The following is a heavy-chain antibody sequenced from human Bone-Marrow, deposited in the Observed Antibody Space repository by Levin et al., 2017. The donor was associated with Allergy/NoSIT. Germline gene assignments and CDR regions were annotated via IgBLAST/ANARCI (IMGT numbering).Heavy chain of an antibody. D-gene: IGHD3-22*01. J-gene: IGHJ4*02. CDR3: ASTVTDYYDTSGRLDN. V-gene: IGHV3-48*03. CDR1: GFTFITSE. Sequence: GESLKISCEVSGFTFITSELNWVRQAPGKGLEWISYISSSGATIYYADSVNGRFTISRDNAKNSVHLQMSSLRAEDTGVYFCASTVTDYYDTSGRLDNWGRGTPVTVSS. CDR2: ISSSGATI.